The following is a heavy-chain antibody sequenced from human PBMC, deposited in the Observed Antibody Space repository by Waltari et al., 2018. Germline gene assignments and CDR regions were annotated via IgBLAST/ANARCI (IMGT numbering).Heavy chain of an antibody. J-gene: IGHJ3*02. D-gene: IGHD1-26*01. Sequence: EVQLVQSGAEVKKPGATVKISCKASGYTFVDYYMHWLQQAPGKGPEWMGRVEPDDGETIYADNCQGRVTITTDKSTDTAYMEMSGLKSEDTAVYYCATTLIVVAANPVFDIWGQGTMVTVSS. CDR1: GYTFVDYY. CDR2: VEPDDGET. CDR3: ATTLIVVAANPVFDI. V-gene: IGHV1-69-2*01.